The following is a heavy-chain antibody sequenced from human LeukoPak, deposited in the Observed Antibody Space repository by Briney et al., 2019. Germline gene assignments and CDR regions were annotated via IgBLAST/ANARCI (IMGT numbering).Heavy chain of an antibody. D-gene: IGHD4-11*01. CDR2: ISSSSSTI. Sequence: GGSLRLSCAASGFTFSSYAMSWVRQAPGKGLEWVSYISSSSSTIYYADSVKGRFTISRDNAKNSLYLQMNSLRAEDTAVYYCARDLTTVTNWGQGTLVTVSS. V-gene: IGHV3-48*01. CDR3: ARDLTTVTN. CDR1: GFTFSSYA. J-gene: IGHJ4*02.